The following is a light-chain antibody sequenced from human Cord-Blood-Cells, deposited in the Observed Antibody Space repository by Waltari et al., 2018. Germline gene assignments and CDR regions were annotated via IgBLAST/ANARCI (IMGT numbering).Light chain of an antibody. CDR1: TGAVTSGYY. Sequence: QTVVTQEPSLTVSPGGTVTLTCASSTGAVTSGYYPNWFQQKPGQAPRALLYSTNNKRSWGPAGCSGSSLGGKAALTLSGVRPEEEAEDYCLLYYGGAQPTWVFGGGTKLTVL. V-gene: IGLV7-43*01. CDR2: STN. J-gene: IGLJ3*02. CDR3: LLYYGGAQPTWV.